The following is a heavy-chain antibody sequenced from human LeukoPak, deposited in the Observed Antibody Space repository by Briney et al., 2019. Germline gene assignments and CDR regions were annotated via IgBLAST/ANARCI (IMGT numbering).Heavy chain of an antibody. CDR3: ARGPPGYYNGMDV. CDR2: INRDGRST. CDR1: GFTFSSDW. V-gene: IGHV3-74*01. Sequence: GGSLRLSCAASGFTFSSDWMHWVRQAPGKGLVWVSRINRDGRSTTYADSVKGRFTISRDNAKNTLYLQMDSLRAEDTAVYYCARGPPGYYNGMDVWGQGATVSVSS. J-gene: IGHJ6*02.